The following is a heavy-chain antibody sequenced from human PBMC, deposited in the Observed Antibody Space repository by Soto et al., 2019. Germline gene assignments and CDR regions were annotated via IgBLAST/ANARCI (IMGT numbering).Heavy chain of an antibody. J-gene: IGHJ4*02. CDR2: INHSGST. CDR3: AGPSSDCGGDCYYFDY. Sequence: SETLSLTCAPYGGSFSGYYWSWIRQPPGKGLEWIGEINHSGSTNYNPSLKSRVTISVDTSKNQFSLKLSSVTAADTAVYYCAGPSSDCGGDCYYFDYWGQGALVTVSS. D-gene: IGHD2-21*02. V-gene: IGHV4-34*01. CDR1: GGSFSGYY.